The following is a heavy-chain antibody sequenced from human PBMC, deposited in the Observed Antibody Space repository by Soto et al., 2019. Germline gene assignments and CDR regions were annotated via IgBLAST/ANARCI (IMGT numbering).Heavy chain of an antibody. V-gene: IGHV3-30*03. CDR1: GFTFSNNG. CDR2: ISSDGLNK. J-gene: IGHJ4*02. Sequence: QVQLAESGGGAVQPGRSLRLSCAASGFTFSNNGIHWVRQAPGKGLEWVAVISSDGLNKYYADSVKGRFTISRDNSKNTLFLQMNSLRVEDTAVYYCAMDLYGGSSRFDYWGQGTLVTVSS. CDR3: AMDLYGGSSRFDY. D-gene: IGHD2-15*01.